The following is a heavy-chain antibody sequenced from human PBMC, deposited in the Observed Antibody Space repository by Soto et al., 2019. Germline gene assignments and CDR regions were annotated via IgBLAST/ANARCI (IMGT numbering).Heavy chain of an antibody. D-gene: IGHD1-20*01. CDR1: GFTFSSYS. CDR2: ISSSSSYI. V-gene: IGHV3-21*01. J-gene: IGHJ5*02. Sequence: EVQLVESGGGLVKPGGSLRLSCAASGFTFSSYSMNWVRQAPGKGLEWVSSISSSSSYIYYADSVKGRFTISRDNAKNSLYLQMNSLRAEDTAVYYCARDSHIYNWIARGSRFDPWGHGTLVTVSS. CDR3: ARDSHIYNWIARGSRFDP.